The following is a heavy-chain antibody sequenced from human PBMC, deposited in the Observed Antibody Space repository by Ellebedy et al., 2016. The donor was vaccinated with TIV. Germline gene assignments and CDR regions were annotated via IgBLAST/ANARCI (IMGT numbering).Heavy chain of an antibody. V-gene: IGHV1-46*01. CDR3: ARGGWLQLWGDY. D-gene: IGHD5-24*01. CDR1: GYTFTSYY. CDR2: INPSGGST. J-gene: IGHJ4*02. Sequence: ASVKVSCXASGYTFTSYYMHWVRQAPGQGLEWMGLINPSGGSTSYAQKFQGRVTMTRDTSTSTVYMELSSLRSEDTAVYYCARGGWLQLWGDYWGQGTLVTVSS.